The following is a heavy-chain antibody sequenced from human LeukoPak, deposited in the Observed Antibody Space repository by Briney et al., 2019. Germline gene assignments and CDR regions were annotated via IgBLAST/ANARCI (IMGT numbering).Heavy chain of an antibody. CDR3: AKDWPSEWQQLPDYDAVDV. CDR1: GFTFSNYA. Sequence: GGSLRLSCAASGFTFSNYAMTWVRQAPGKGLEWGSTISDSGSTFYADSVKGRFTISRDNSKNTLFLQMNGLRADDTAVYYCAKDWPSEWQQLPDYDAVDVWGQGTMVTVSS. V-gene: IGHV3-23*01. D-gene: IGHD6-13*01. CDR2: ISDSGST. J-gene: IGHJ3*01.